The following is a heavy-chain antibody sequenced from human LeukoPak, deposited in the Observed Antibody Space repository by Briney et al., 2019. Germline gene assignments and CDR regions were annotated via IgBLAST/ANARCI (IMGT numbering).Heavy chain of an antibody. CDR1: GFTFSDSA. CDR3: AREGEYGDYGY. V-gene: IGHV3-73*01. Sequence: GGSLRLSCAASGFTFSDSAMHWVRQASGKGLEWVGRIRIKANSYATAYAASVKGRFTISRDDSKNTAYLQMNSLKSEDTAVYYCAREGEYGDYGYWGQGTLVTVSS. D-gene: IGHD4-17*01. CDR2: IRIKANSYAT. J-gene: IGHJ4*02.